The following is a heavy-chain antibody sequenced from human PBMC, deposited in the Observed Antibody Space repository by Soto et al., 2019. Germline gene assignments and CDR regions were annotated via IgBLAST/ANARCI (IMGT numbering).Heavy chain of an antibody. J-gene: IGHJ4*02. D-gene: IGHD6-19*01. CDR3: AKDQYSSGWYGCDY. Sequence: QVQLVESGGGVVQPGRSLRLSCAASGFTFSSYGIHWVRQAPGKGLEWVAVISYDGSNKYYADSVKGRFTISRDNSKNTLYLQMNSLRAEDTAVYYCAKDQYSSGWYGCDYWGQGTLVTVSS. CDR2: ISYDGSNK. CDR1: GFTFSSYG. V-gene: IGHV3-30*18.